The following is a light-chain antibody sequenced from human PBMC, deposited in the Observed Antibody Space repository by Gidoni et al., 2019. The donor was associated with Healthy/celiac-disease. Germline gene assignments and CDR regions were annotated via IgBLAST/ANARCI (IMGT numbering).Light chain of an antibody. V-gene: IGLV9-49*01. CDR2: VGIGGIVG. Sequence: QPVRPQPPPATAALGASVTLTCTLSSGYSNDKVDWYQQRPGKCPRFVSRVGIGGIVGSKGDGIPDRFSVLGSGLNRYLTIKNIQEEDEGDYRCGADHGSRSNFVWVFSGGTELTVL. CDR3: GADHGSRSNFVWV. CDR1: SGYSNDK. J-gene: IGLJ3*02.